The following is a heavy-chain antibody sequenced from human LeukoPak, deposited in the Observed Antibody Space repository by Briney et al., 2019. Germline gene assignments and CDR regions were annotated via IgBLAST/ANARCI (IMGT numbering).Heavy chain of an antibody. CDR1: GFTFSSYE. Sequence: PGGSLRLSCAASGFTFSSYEMNWVRQAPGKGLEWVSYISSSGSTTNYADSVKGRFTISRDNGKKSLYLQMNSLRAEDTVVYYCDRDLGETTRCYFDQGGQGPLVTVSS. CDR2: ISSSGSTT. D-gene: IGHD1/OR15-1a*01. J-gene: IGHJ4*02. V-gene: IGHV3-48*03. CDR3: DRDLGETTRCYFDQ.